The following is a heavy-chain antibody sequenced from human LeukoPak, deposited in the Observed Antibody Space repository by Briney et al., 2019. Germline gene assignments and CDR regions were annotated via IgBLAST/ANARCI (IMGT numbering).Heavy chain of an antibody. CDR2: ISYDGSNK. V-gene: IGHV3-30-3*01. D-gene: IGHD1-26*01. Sequence: GGSLRLSCAASGFTFSNYVIHWVRQAPGKGLEWVAVISYDGSNKYYADSVKGRFTISRDNSKNTLYLQMNSLRAEDTAVYYCAKVDPMGAHRPFDYWGQGTLVTVSS. J-gene: IGHJ4*02. CDR1: GFTFSNYV. CDR3: AKVDPMGAHRPFDY.